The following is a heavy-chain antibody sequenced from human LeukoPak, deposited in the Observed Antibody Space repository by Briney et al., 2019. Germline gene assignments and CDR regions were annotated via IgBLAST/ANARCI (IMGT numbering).Heavy chain of an antibody. Sequence: GGSLRLSCAASGFTFSSYSMTWVRQAPGKGLEWVSSISSSSSYIYYADSVKGRFTISRDNAKNSLYLQMNSLRAEDTAVYYCARDLARYDYGDYAEFDYWGQGTLVTVSS. D-gene: IGHD4-17*01. V-gene: IGHV3-21*01. CDR3: ARDLARYDYGDYAEFDY. CDR1: GFTFSSYS. J-gene: IGHJ4*02. CDR2: ISSSSSYI.